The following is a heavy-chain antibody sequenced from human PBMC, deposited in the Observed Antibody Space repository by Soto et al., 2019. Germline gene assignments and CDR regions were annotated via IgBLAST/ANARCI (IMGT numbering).Heavy chain of an antibody. CDR1: GYTFNNYG. D-gene: IGHD3-10*01. J-gene: IGHJ6*02. CDR3: ARDGYYGSGSYGMDV. V-gene: IGHV1-18*01. Sequence: QVQLVQSGAEVKKPGASVKVSCKTSGYTFNNYGISWVRQAPGQGLEWMGWISDYNGNTNYPQKFQGRVTMTTDISTKTVYMVLSSLRSDDTAVYYCARDGYYGSGSYGMDVWGRGTTVSDSS. CDR2: ISDYNGNT.